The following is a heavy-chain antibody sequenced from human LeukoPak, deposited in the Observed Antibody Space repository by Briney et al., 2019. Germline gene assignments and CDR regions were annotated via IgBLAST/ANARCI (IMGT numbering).Heavy chain of an antibody. D-gene: IGHD2-2*01. J-gene: IGHJ4*02. CDR2: INPYSGAI. CDR1: GYTFTGYY. V-gene: IGHV1-2*02. CDR3: ARDPKSQLLLDY. Sequence: GASVTVSCKASGYTFTGYYMHWVRQAPGQGLEWMGWINPYSGAINYAQKFQGRVTLTRDTSISTAYMELSRLTSGDTAVYYCARDPKSQLLLDYWGQGTLVTVSS.